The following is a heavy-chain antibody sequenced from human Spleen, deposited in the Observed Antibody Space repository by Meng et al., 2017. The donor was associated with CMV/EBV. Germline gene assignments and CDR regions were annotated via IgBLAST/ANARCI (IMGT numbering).Heavy chain of an antibody. Sequence: GGSLRLSCAASGFTFSSYAMHWVRQAPGKGLEWVAVISYDGSNKYYADSVKGRFTISRDNSKNTLYLQMNSLRAEDTAVYYCARTGLYYDSRVYYFDYWGQGTLVTVSS. D-gene: IGHD3-22*01. CDR1: GFTFSSYA. CDR3: ARTGLYYDSRVYYFDY. CDR2: ISYDGSNK. V-gene: IGHV3-30-3*01. J-gene: IGHJ4*02.